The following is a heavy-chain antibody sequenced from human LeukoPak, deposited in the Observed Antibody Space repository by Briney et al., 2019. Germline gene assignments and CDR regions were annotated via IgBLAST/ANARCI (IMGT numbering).Heavy chain of an antibody. CDR3: ARGILQPEWPYYYYMDV. CDR1: GGTFSSYA. V-gene: IGHV1-69*05. CDR2: IIPIFGTA. J-gene: IGHJ6*03. D-gene: IGHD3-3*01. Sequence: GASVKVSCKASGGTFSSYAISWVRQAPGQGLEWMGRIIPIFGTANYAQKFQGRVTITTDESTSTAYMELSSLRSEDTAVYYCARGILQPEWPYYYYMDVRGKGTTVTVSS.